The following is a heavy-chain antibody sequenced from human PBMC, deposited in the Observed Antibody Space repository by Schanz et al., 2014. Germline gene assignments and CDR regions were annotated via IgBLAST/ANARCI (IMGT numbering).Heavy chain of an antibody. D-gene: IGHD1-26*01. J-gene: IGHJ4*02. CDR1: GFTFNDYW. V-gene: IGHV3-74*01. Sequence: EVQLVESGGGLVQPGGSLRLSCAASGFTFNDYWMHRVRQAPGKGLVWVSRINSDGRSTNYADSVKGRFSISRDNARNTLHLQMDSLRPEDTAVYYCAKEGSIYWDRSVDYWGQGTLVTVSS. CDR2: INSDGRST. CDR3: AKEGSIYWDRSVDY.